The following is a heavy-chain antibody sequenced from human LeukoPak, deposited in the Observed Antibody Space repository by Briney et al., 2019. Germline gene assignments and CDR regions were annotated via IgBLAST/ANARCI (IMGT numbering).Heavy chain of an antibody. V-gene: IGHV5-51*01. CDR3: ARQGGYCSGGSCYSAAQFDY. D-gene: IGHD2-15*01. J-gene: IGHJ4*02. CDR2: IYPGDSDT. Sequence: GESLKISCKGSGYSFTSYWIGWVRQMPGKGLEWMGIIYPGDSDTRYSPSFQGQVTISADKSISTAYQQWSSLKASDTAMYYCARQGGYCSGGSCYSAAQFDYWGQGTLVTVSS. CDR1: GYSFTSYW.